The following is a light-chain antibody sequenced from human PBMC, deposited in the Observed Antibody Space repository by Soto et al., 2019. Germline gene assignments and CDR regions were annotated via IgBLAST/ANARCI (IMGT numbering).Light chain of an antibody. CDR1: SSDVGSYNL. V-gene: IGLV2-23*02. J-gene: IGLJ2*01. CDR3: CSYAGSSTVV. Sequence: QSALTQPASVSGSPGQSITISCTGTSSDVGSYNLVSWYQQHPGKAPKLMIYEVSKRPSGVSNRFSGSKSGNTASLTISGLQAEDEADYYCCSYAGSSTVVFGGGTKLTV. CDR2: EVS.